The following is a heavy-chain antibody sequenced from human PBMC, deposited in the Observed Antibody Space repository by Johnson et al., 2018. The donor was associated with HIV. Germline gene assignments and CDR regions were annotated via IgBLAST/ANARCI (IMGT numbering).Heavy chain of an antibody. D-gene: IGHD6-6*01. CDR2: IWYDGGTK. J-gene: IGHJ3*02. Sequence: QVQLVESGGGVVQPGRSLRLSCAASGFTFSSYGMHWVRQAPGKGLEWVAVIWYDGGTKYYADSVKGRFTISRDNSKNTVYLQMHSLRAEDTAVYYCAKGGKYSSHRDDAFDIWGQGTMVTVSS. CDR1: GFTFSSYG. CDR3: AKGGKYSSHRDDAFDI. V-gene: IGHV3-33*06.